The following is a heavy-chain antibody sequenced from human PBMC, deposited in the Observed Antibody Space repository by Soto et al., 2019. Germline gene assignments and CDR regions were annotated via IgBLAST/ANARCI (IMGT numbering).Heavy chain of an antibody. CDR1: GDSIYTRSHY. V-gene: IGHV4-39*01. CDR2: FFYTGRT. D-gene: IGHD1-26*01. CDR3: ARHMSTTRFYYFDY. J-gene: IGHJ4*02. Sequence: PSETLSLTCTVSGDSIYTRSHYWGWIRQPPGKGLEWIGSFFYTGRTYSNSSLERRVTISADTSKNQFSLKLSSVAAADTAVYFCARHMSTTRFYYFDYWGQGALVTVSS.